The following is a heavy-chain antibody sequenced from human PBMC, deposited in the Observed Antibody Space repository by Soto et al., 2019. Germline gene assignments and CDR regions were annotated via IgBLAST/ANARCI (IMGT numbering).Heavy chain of an antibody. CDR2: IYSDDRT. CDR1: GFTFCSNY. V-gene: IGHV3-53*01. D-gene: IGHD3-3*01. CDR3: RRERFLGWLVGFRFCAFDN. J-gene: IGHJ3*02. Sequence: SLRLSFAASGFTFCSNYMNWVRQALGKGLEWVSVIYSDDRTYYADSVKRRFTISRDNSKNTVYLQLNSLRAEDTAVYYCRRERFLGWLVGFRFCAFDNWGQGTMVTVSS.